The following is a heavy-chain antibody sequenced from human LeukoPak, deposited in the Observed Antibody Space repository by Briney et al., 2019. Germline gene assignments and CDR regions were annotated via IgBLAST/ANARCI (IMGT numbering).Heavy chain of an antibody. CDR2: IYYSGST. Sequence: SETLSLTCTVSGGSISSSSYYWGWIRQPPGKGLEWIGNIYYSGSTYHNPSLKSRVTISVDTSKNQFSLKLSSVTAADTAVYYCARTDRALWVPRGGFDIWGQGTMVTVSS. J-gene: IGHJ3*02. CDR1: GGSISSSSYY. CDR3: ARTDRALWVPRGGFDI. D-gene: IGHD3-10*01. V-gene: IGHV4-39*01.